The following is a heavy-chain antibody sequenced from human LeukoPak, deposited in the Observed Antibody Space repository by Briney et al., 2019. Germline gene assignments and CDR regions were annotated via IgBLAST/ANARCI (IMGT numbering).Heavy chain of an antibody. J-gene: IGHJ5*02. D-gene: IGHD6-19*01. CDR3: AREGSSGWYEFWFDP. V-gene: IGHV3-66*01. Sequence: GGSLRLSCAASGFTVSNNYMSWVRQAPGKGLEWVSVIYSAGTTYYADSEKGRFTISRDNSKNTLYLQMNSLRAEDTAVYYCAREGSSGWYEFWFDPWGQGTLVTVSS. CDR1: GFTVSNNY. CDR2: IYSAGTT.